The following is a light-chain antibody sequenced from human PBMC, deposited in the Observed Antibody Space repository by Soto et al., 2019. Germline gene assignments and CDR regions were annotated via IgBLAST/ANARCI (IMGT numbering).Light chain of an antibody. CDR2: AAS. CDR3: QQYGSSSWT. Sequence: EIVLTQSPGTLSLSPGERATLSCGASQSVSSSYLAWYQQKPGQAPRLLIYAASSRATGIPDRFSGSGSGTDFTLTITRLEPEDFAVYYCQQYGSSSWTFGQGTKVDIK. V-gene: IGKV3-20*01. CDR1: QSVSSSY. J-gene: IGKJ1*01.